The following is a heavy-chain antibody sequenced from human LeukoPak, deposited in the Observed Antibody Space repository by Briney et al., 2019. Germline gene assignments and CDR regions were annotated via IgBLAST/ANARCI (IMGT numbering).Heavy chain of an antibody. CDR1: GFTFSSYA. CDR2: ISGSGGST. D-gene: IGHD3-3*01. J-gene: IGHJ6*02. V-gene: IGHV3-23*01. Sequence: GGSLRLSCAASGFTFSSYAMSWVRQAPGKGLEWVSAISGSGGSTYYADSVKGRFTISRDNSKNTLYLQMNSLRAEDTAVYYCARNYDFWIPYGMDVWGQGTTVTVSS. CDR3: ARNYDFWIPYGMDV.